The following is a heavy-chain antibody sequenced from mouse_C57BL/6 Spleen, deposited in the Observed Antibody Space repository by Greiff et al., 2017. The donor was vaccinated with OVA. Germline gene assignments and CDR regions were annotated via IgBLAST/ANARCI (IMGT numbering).Heavy chain of an antibody. CDR3: AIYYGSSYFDY. D-gene: IGHD1-1*01. CDR1: GYTFTSYW. CDR2: IHPSDSDT. J-gene: IGHJ2*01. V-gene: IGHV1-74*01. Sequence: QVQLQQPGAELVMPGASVKVSCKASGYTFTSYWMHWVKQRPGQGLEWIGRIHPSDSDTNYNQKFKGKATLTVDKSSSTAYIQLSSLTSEDSAVYYCAIYYGSSYFDYWGQGTTLTVSS.